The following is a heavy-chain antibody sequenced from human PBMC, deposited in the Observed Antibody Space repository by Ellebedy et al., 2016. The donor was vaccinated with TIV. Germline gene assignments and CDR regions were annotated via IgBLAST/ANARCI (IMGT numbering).Heavy chain of an antibody. J-gene: IGHJ4*02. CDR1: GGSISSGGYY. Sequence: SETLSLTXTVSGGSISSGGYYWSWIRQHPGKGLEWIGYIYYSGSTNYNPSLKSRVTISVDTSKNQFSLKLSSVTAADTAVYYCARVVVAADRIFDYWGQGTLVTVSS. V-gene: IGHV4-61*08. CDR3: ARVVVAADRIFDY. CDR2: IYYSGST. D-gene: IGHD2-15*01.